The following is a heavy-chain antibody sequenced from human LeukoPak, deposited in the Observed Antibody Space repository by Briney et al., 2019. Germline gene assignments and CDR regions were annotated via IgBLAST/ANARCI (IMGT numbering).Heavy chain of an antibody. CDR3: ARASYYDFWSGYSSDYYYYMDV. J-gene: IGHJ6*03. Sequence: GGSLRLSCAASGFTFSSYSMNWVRQAPGKGLEWVSYISSSSSTIYYADSVKGRFTISRDNAKNSLYLQMNSLRDEDTAVYCCARASYYDFWSGYSSDYYYYMDVWGKGTTVTVSS. V-gene: IGHV3-48*02. CDR2: ISSSSSTI. CDR1: GFTFSSYS. D-gene: IGHD3-3*01.